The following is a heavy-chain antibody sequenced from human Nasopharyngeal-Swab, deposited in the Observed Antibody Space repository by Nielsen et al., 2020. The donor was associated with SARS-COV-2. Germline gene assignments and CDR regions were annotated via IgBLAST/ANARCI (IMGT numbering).Heavy chain of an antibody. CDR2: ISGSGDTT. V-gene: IGHV3-23*01. D-gene: IGHD2-21*01. J-gene: IGHJ6*02. Sequence: GGPLRLPFAASGFTFSSYAITWVRQAPGKGLEWFSIISGSGDTTYYATSVKDRFTIPKDNSKNTLYFQTTSLRVEDPAVYYCAKAPYLRGLDVWGQGTTVTVSS. CDR3: AKAPYLRGLDV. CDR1: GFTFSSYA.